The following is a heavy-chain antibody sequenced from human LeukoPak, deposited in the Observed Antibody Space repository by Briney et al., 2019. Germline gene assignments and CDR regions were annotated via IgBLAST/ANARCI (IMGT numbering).Heavy chain of an antibody. CDR2: IYYSEST. J-gene: IGHJ4*02. V-gene: IGHV4-59*08. Sequence: SETLSLTCTVSGGSISSYYWSWIRQPPGKGLEWIGYIYYSESTNYNPSLKSRVTISVDTSKNHFSLKLSSVTAADTAVYYCARLGEVVSGSRRYYFDYWGQGTLVTVSS. CDR1: GGSISSYY. D-gene: IGHD1-26*01. CDR3: ARLGEVVSGSRRYYFDY.